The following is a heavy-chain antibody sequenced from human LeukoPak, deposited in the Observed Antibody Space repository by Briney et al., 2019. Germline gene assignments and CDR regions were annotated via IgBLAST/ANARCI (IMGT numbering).Heavy chain of an antibody. Sequence: GGSLRLSCAASGFTVSSNYMSWVRQAPGKGLEWVSVIYTGDTTYYTDSVKGRFTISRDNAKNSLYLQMNSLRAEDTAVYYCARGTGTTYPPDYWGQGTLVTVSS. J-gene: IGHJ4*02. CDR2: IYTGDTT. V-gene: IGHV3-53*01. CDR3: ARGTGTTYPPDY. CDR1: GFTVSSNY. D-gene: IGHD1-7*01.